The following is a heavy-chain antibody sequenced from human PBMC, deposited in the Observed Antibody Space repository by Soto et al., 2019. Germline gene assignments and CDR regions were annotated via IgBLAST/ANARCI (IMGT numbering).Heavy chain of an antibody. D-gene: IGHD6-13*01. CDR1: GGSISSYY. Sequence: PSETLSLTCTVSGGSISSYYWSWIRQPPGKGLEWIGYIYYSGSTNYNPSLKSRVTISVDTSKNQFSLKLSSVTAADTAVYYCARISGQQLAYFDYWGQGTLVTVSS. J-gene: IGHJ4*02. V-gene: IGHV4-59*01. CDR2: IYYSGST. CDR3: ARISGQQLAYFDY.